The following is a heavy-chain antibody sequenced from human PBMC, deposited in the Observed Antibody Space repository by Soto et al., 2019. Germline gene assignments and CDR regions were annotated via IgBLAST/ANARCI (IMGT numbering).Heavy chain of an antibody. V-gene: IGHV3-15*01. CDR2: IKRKEDGGAA. Sequence: PGGSLRLSCAASGLTFSNAWMTWVRQAPGKGLEWVGRIKRKEDGGAADYAAPVKGRFTISRDDSESTLYLQMNSLKTEDTAVYYCNRESRHSSGWYGALDIWGQGTLVPVSS. D-gene: IGHD6-19*01. J-gene: IGHJ3*02. CDR3: NRESRHSSGWYGALDI. CDR1: GLTFSNAW.